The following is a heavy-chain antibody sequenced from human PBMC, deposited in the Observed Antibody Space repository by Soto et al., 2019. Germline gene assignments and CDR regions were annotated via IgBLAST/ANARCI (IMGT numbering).Heavy chain of an antibody. D-gene: IGHD1-26*01. Sequence: GGFLRLSCAASGFTFSDRYMSWIRQAPGKGLEWISYISSSGSTIHYADSVRGRFTISRDNAKNSVYLQMSSLRAEDTAVYYCTRESTGSYYFFDFWGQGTLVTVSS. CDR3: TRESTGSYYFFDF. J-gene: IGHJ4*02. CDR2: ISSSGSTI. V-gene: IGHV3-11*01. CDR1: GFTFSDRY.